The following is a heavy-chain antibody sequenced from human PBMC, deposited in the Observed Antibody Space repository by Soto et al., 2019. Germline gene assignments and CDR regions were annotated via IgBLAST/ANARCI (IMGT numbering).Heavy chain of an antibody. CDR1: GGSISSGGYY. D-gene: IGHD4-17*01. J-gene: IGHJ4*02. Sequence: QVQLQESGPGLVKPSQTLSLTSTVSGGSISSGGYYWSWIRQHPGKGLEWIGYIYYSGSTYYNPSLKSRVTISVDTSKNQFSLKLSSVTAADTAVYYCATLLLWGYGDPPYYFDYWGQGTLVTVSS. CDR2: IYYSGST. V-gene: IGHV4-31*03. CDR3: ATLLLWGYGDPPYYFDY.